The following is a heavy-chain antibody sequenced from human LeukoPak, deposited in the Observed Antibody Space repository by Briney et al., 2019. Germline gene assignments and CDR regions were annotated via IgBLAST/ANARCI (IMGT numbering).Heavy chain of an antibody. CDR2: ISSSGSPI. Sequence: GGSLRLSCAASGFTFSTYEMNWVHQAPGKGLEWVSYISSSGSPIYFADSVKGRFTISRDNARNSLYLQMNSLRAEDTAVYYCARGYSSGYYAPFFDRWGQGTLVTVSS. CDR1: GFTFSTYE. J-gene: IGHJ4*02. CDR3: ARGYSSGYYAPFFDR. V-gene: IGHV3-48*03. D-gene: IGHD3-22*01.